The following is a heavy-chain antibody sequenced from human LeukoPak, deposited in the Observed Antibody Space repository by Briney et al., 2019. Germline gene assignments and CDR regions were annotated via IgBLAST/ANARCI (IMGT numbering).Heavy chain of an antibody. J-gene: IGHJ6*02. CDR3: ARGKNREYDFWSGYYYYGMDV. CDR2: VIPIFGTS. V-gene: IGHV1-69*13. CDR1: GCTFSSYG. Sequence: SVKVSCEASGCTFSSYGISWVRRAPGQGREWMGGVIPIFGTSNYAQKFQGRVSITADESKSTAYMELGSLRSEDTAVYYCARGKNREYDFWSGYYYYGMDVWGQGTTVTVSS. D-gene: IGHD3-3*01.